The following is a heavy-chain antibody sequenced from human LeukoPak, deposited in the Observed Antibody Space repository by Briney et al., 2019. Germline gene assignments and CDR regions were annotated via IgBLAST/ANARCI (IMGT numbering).Heavy chain of an antibody. D-gene: IGHD3-22*01. CDR1: GFTFSSYS. CDR2: ISSSSSYI. V-gene: IGHV3-21*01. Sequence: GGTLRLSCAASGFTFSSYSMNWVRQAPGKGLEWVSSISSSSSYIYYADSVKGRFTISRDNAKNSLYLQMNSLRAEDTAVYYCARAGAGSSGYRRYFDYWGQGTLVTVSP. J-gene: IGHJ4*02. CDR3: ARAGAGSSGYRRYFDY.